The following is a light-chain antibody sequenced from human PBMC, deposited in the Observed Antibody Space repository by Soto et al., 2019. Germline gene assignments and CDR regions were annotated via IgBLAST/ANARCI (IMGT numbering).Light chain of an antibody. CDR2: GAS. V-gene: IGKV3-20*01. CDR1: QSVRNSY. Sequence: EIVLTQSPATLSLSPGERASPSCRASQSVRNSYLAWYQQKPGQAPRLLIFGASNRATDIPDRFSGSGSGTDFTLTITRLEPEDFAVYYCQQYDTSPRGFGQGTKLEIK. CDR3: QQYDTSPRG. J-gene: IGKJ2*03.